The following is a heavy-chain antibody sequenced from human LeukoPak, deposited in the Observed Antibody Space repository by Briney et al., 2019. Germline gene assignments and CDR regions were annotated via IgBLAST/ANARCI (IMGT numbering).Heavy chain of an antibody. CDR3: AKDLIVGARLRLVYYFDY. Sequence: PGGSLRLFCAASGFTFSSYAMSWVRQAPGKGLEWVSAISGSGGSTYYADSVKGRFTISRDNSKNTLYLQMNSLRAEDTAVYYCAKDLIVGARLRLVYYFDYWGQGTLVTVSS. CDR1: GFTFSSYA. CDR2: ISGSGGST. J-gene: IGHJ4*02. D-gene: IGHD1-26*01. V-gene: IGHV3-23*01.